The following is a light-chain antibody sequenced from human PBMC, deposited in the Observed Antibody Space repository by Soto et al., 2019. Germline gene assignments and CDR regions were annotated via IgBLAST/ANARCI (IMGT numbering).Light chain of an antibody. V-gene: IGLV2-8*01. Sequence: LTQPPSASGSPGQSVTISCTGTSGDVGGYDYVSWYQQHPGKAPKLMIYEVTKRPLGVPDRFSGSKSGNTASLTVSGLQAEDEADYYCSSYAGSDNPYVFGTGTKSPS. CDR3: SSYAGSDNPYV. J-gene: IGLJ1*01. CDR2: EVT. CDR1: SGDVGGYDY.